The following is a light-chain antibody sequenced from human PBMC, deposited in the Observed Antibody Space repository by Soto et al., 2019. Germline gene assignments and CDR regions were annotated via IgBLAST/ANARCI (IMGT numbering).Light chain of an antibody. CDR1: PSVSSH. CDR2: DAS. CDR3: QQRSSAIA. V-gene: IGKV3-11*01. J-gene: IGKJ5*01. Sequence: EIVLTQSPATLSLSPGERATLSCRASPSVSSHLAWFQPRPGQAPRLLIYDASNRATGIPARFSGRGSGTDFTLTISSLEPEDFAVYYCQQRSSAIAVGQGTRVEIK.